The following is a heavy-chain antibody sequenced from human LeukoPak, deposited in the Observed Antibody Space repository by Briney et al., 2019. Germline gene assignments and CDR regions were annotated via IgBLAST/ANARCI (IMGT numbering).Heavy chain of an antibody. J-gene: IGHJ4*02. CDR1: GFSFSNYW. CDR3: ARDSL. V-gene: IGHV3-7*03. Sequence: GGSLRLSCTASGFSFSNYWMSWVRQAPGKGLEWVANIKQDGSEKYYVDSVKGRFTISRDNAKNSLYLQMNSLRAEDTAVYYCARDSLWGQGTLVTVSS. CDR2: IKQDGSEK.